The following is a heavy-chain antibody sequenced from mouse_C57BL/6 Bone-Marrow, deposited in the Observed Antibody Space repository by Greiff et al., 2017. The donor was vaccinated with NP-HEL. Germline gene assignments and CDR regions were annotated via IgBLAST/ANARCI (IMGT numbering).Heavy chain of an antibody. V-gene: IGHV1-64*01. CDR3: ATAIYYNGSNYGDYYAMDN. CDR2: IHPNSGST. CDR1: AYTFTSYW. D-gene: IGHD1-1*01. Sequence: QVQLQQPGAELVKPGASVKLSCKASAYTFTSYWMHWVKQRPGQGLEWIGMIHPNSGSTNYNEKFKSKATLTVDKSSSTAYMQLSSLTSEDSAVYYCATAIYYNGSNYGDYYAMDNWGQGTSVTVSS. J-gene: IGHJ4*01.